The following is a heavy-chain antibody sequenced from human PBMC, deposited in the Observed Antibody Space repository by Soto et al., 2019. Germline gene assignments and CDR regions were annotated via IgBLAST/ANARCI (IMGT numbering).Heavy chain of an antibody. V-gene: IGHV3-23*01. D-gene: IGHD5-18*01. CDR3: AKDRIQLWALYYFDY. J-gene: IGHJ4*02. CDR1: GFTFSSYA. Sequence: GGSLRLSCAASGFTFSSYAMSWVRQAPGKGLEWVSAISGSGGSTYYADSVKGRFIISRDNSKNTLYLQMNSLRAEDTAVYYCAKDRIQLWALYYFDYWGQGTLVTVSS. CDR2: ISGSGGST.